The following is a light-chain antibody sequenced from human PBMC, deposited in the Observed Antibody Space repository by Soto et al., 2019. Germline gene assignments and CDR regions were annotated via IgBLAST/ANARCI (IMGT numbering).Light chain of an antibody. CDR2: GAS. J-gene: IGKJ1*01. CDR1: QSVSSN. V-gene: IGKV3-15*01. CDR3: QKNNNGLGGT. Sequence: EIVMTQSPATLSVSPGERATLSCRASQSVSSNLAWYQQKPGQAPRLLIYGASTRATGIPARFSGSGSGTDFTLTISGWRSEDFEVYYWQKNNNGLGGTYGQGTKGKTK.